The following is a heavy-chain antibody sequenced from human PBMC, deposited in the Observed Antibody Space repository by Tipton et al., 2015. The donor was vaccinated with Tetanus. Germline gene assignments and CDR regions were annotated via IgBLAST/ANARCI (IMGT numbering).Heavy chain of an antibody. Sequence: QLVQSGAEVKKPGESLRISCKGSGYSFTNYWIGWVRQTPGKGLEWMGTIYPSDSDTRYSPSFQGQVTISADKSTSTAYLQWTSLRASDTAIYYCARQRVHTISTGGLRYWGQGTLVTVSS. D-gene: IGHD4-17*01. V-gene: IGHV5-51*01. J-gene: IGHJ4*02. CDR1: GYSFTNYW. CDR2: IYPSDSDT. CDR3: ARQRVHTISTGGLRY.